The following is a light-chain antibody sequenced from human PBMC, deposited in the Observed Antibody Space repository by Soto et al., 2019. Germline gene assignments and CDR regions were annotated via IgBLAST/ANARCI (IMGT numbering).Light chain of an antibody. Sequence: QTVVTQSSSASASLGSSVKLTCTLSSGHSSYIIAWHQQQPGKAPRYLMKLEGSGSYNKGSGVPDRFSGSSSGADRYLTISNLQFEDEADYHCETWDINTHVVFGGGTKLTVL. CDR2: LEGSGSY. V-gene: IGLV4-60*02. CDR1: SGHSSYI. CDR3: ETWDINTHVV. J-gene: IGLJ2*01.